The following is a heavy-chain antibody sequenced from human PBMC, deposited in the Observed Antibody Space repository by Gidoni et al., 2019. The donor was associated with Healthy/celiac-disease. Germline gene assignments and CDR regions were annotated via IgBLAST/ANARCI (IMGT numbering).Heavy chain of an antibody. CDR2: SYYSGST. J-gene: IGHJ3*02. CDR3: VYDILTAESDAFDI. CDR1: GGPISTSSYY. Sequence: QLQLQESGPGLVKPSETLSLTCTVSGGPISTSSYYWGWIRQPPGKGLEWIGGSYYSGSTYYNPSLKSRVTISVDTSKNQFSLKLSSVTAADTAVYYCVYDILTAESDAFDIWGQGTMVTVSS. V-gene: IGHV4-39*01. D-gene: IGHD3-9*01.